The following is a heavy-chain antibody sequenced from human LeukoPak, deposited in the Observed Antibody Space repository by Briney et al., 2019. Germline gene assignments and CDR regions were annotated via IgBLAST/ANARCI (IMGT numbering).Heavy chain of an antibody. D-gene: IGHD5-18*01. J-gene: IGHJ6*03. CDR2: IKEDGSEK. CDR1: EFPFTNYW. V-gene: IGHV3-7*01. Sequence: PGGSLRLSCAVSEFPFTNYWMSWVRRAPGKGLEWVANIKEDGSEKYYVDSVKGRFTVSRDNAKNSLYLQMNSLRAEDTAVYYCARVQRGYSYNPLGYYYYYMDVWGKGTTVTVSS. CDR3: ARVQRGYSYNPLGYYYYYMDV.